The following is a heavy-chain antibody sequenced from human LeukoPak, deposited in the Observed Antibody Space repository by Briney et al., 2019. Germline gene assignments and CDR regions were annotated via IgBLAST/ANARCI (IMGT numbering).Heavy chain of an antibody. CDR3: AKDRSLSGSHGDFDY. CDR1: GVTFSIYA. J-gene: IGHJ4*02. CDR2: IIPIFGTA. V-gene: IGHV1-69*05. D-gene: IGHD1-26*01. Sequence: SGKGSCTASGVTFSIYAISWVRQAPGQGLEWMGGIIPIFGTANYAQKFQGRVTITTDDSTSTAYMELSRLRSEDTAAYYCAKDRSLSGSHGDFDYWGQGTLVTVSS.